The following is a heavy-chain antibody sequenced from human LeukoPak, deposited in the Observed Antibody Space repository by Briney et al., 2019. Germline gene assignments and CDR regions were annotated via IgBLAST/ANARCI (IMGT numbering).Heavy chain of an antibody. CDR2: IRYDGSNK. CDR3: ARDPEGSSGWYDA. CDR1: GFTFSSYG. Sequence: PGGSLRLSCAASGFTFSSYGMHWVRQAPGKGLEWVAFIRYDGSNKYYADSVKGRFTISRDNSKNTLYLQMNSLRAEDTAVYYCARDPEGSSGWYDAWGQGTLVTVSS. V-gene: IGHV3-30*02. D-gene: IGHD6-19*01. J-gene: IGHJ5*02.